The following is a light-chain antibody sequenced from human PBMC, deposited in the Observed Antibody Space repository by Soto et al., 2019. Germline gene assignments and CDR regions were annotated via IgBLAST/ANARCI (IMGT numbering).Light chain of an antibody. Sequence: EIVLTQSPATLSLSPGERATLSCRASQSVSSYLAWYQQKPGQAPRLLIYDASNRATGIPARFSGSGSGTDSTLTISSLEPEDFAVYYCQQRSNWPRGTFGGGTKVEIK. CDR2: DAS. V-gene: IGKV3-11*01. CDR3: QQRSNWPRGT. J-gene: IGKJ4*01. CDR1: QSVSSY.